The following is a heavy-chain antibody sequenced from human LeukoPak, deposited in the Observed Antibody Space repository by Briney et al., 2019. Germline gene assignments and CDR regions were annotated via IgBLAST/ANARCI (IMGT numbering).Heavy chain of an antibody. V-gene: IGHV4-61*02. J-gene: IGHJ3*02. CDR1: GGSISSGSYY. Sequence: PSQTLSLTCTVSGGSISSGSYYWSWVRQPAGTGLEWIGRIYTSGSTNYNPSLKSRVTISVDTSKNQFSLKLSSVTAADTAVYYCASGLRFNAFDIWGQGTMVTVSS. D-gene: IGHD3-3*01. CDR3: ASGLRFNAFDI. CDR2: IYTSGST.